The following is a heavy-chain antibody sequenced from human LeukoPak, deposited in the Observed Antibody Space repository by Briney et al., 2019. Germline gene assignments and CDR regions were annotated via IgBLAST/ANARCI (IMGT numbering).Heavy chain of an antibody. Sequence: PSETLSLTCTVSGGSISSSSYYWGWVRQPPGKGLEWIGSIYYSGNTYYNPSLKSRVTISIDTSKNQFSLKLSSVTAADTAVYYCANSANYGGNSGYFDYWGQGTLVTVSS. CDR1: GGSISSSSYY. CDR2: IYYSGNT. D-gene: IGHD4-23*01. CDR3: ANSANYGGNSGYFDY. J-gene: IGHJ4*02. V-gene: IGHV4-39*01.